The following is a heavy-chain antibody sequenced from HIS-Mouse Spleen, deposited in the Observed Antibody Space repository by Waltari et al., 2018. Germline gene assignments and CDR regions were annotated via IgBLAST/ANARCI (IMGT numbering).Heavy chain of an antibody. CDR3: AREIPYSSSWYDWYFDL. CDR1: GGSIRSSSYY. D-gene: IGHD6-13*01. J-gene: IGHJ2*01. V-gene: IGHV4-39*07. Sequence: QLQLQESAPGLVKPSATLSLPCTVSGGSIRSSSYYWGWIRQPPGKGLEWIGSVYYSGSTYYNPSLKSRVTISVDTSKNQFSLKLSSVTAADTAVYYCAREIPYSSSWYDWYFDLWGRGTLVTVSS. CDR2: VYYSGST.